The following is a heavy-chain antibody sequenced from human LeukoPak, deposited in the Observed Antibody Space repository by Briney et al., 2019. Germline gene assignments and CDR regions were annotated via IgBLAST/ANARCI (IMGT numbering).Heavy chain of an antibody. CDR1: GFTFSSYA. Sequence: PGGSLRLSCAASGFTFSSYAITWVRQAPGKGLERVSAISASGGSTYYADSVKGRFTISRDNSKNTLYLQMNSLRAEDTAVYYCAKDLRPCSSTSCYIPWFDPWGQGTLVTVSS. V-gene: IGHV3-23*01. J-gene: IGHJ5*02. CDR3: AKDLRPCSSTSCYIPWFDP. CDR2: ISASGGST. D-gene: IGHD2-2*02.